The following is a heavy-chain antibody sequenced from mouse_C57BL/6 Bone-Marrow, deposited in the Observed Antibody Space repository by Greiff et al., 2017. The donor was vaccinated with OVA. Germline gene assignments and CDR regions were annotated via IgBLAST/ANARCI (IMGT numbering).Heavy chain of an antibody. Sequence: QVQLQQSGAELVRPGASVTLSCKASGYTFTDYEMHWVKQTPVHGLEWIGAIDPETGGTAYNQKFKGKAILTADKSSSTAYMELRSLTSEDSAVYYCTTNGNCSFYWFFGVWGTGTTVTVSS. D-gene: IGHD2-1*01. CDR3: TTNGNCSFYWFFGV. CDR2: IDPETGGT. J-gene: IGHJ1*03. CDR1: GYTFTDYE. V-gene: IGHV1-15*01.